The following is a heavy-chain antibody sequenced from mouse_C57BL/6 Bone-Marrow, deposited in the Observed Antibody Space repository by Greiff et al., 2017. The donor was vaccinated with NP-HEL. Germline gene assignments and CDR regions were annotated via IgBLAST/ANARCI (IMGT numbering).Heavy chain of an antibody. Sequence: QVQLQQSGAELVKPGASVKLSCKASGYTFTEYTIHWVKQRSGQGLEWIGWFYPGSGSIKYNEKFKDKATLTADKSSSPGYMELSRLTSEDSAVYFCARHEDGYYGSSYGYFDVWGTGTTVTVSS. D-gene: IGHD1-1*01. J-gene: IGHJ1*03. CDR2: FYPGSGSI. CDR1: GYTFTEYT. CDR3: ARHEDGYYGSSYGYFDV. V-gene: IGHV1-62-2*01.